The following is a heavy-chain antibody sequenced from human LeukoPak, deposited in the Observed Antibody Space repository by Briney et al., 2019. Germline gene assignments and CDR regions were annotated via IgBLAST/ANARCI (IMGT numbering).Heavy chain of an antibody. V-gene: IGHV3-48*04. CDR1: GFTFSSYS. CDR2: ISSSSSTI. CDR3: ARDTYGSGIDY. D-gene: IGHD3-10*01. J-gene: IGHJ4*02. Sequence: AGSLRLSCAASGFTFSSYSMNWVRQAPGKGLEWVSYISSSSSTIYYADSVKGRFTISRDNAKNSLYLQMNSPRAEDTAVHYCARDTYGSGIDYWGQGTLVTVSS.